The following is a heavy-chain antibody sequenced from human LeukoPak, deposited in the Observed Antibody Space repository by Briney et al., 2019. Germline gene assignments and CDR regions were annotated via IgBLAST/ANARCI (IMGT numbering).Heavy chain of an antibody. CDR3: ARRTRVSPYYYYYMDV. CDR2: VYHSGGT. J-gene: IGHJ6*03. CDR1: GYSITSGYF. Sequence: TSETLSLTCTVSGYSITSGYFWGWIRQPPGKGLEWIGSVYHSGGTYYNPSLKSRVTISVDTSKNQFSLKLSSVTAADTAVYYCARRTRVSPYYYYYMDVWGKGTTVTVSS. V-gene: IGHV4-38-2*02.